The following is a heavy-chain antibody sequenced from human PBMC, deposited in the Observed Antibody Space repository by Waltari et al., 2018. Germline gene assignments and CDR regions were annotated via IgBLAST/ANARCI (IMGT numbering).Heavy chain of an antibody. J-gene: IGHJ6*02. D-gene: IGHD1-26*01. Sequence: QVQLQESGPGLVKPSETLSLTCTVSGGSISSYYWSWIRQPPGKGLEWIGYIYYSGGTNYNPTLKSRVTISVETSKTQFSLKLSSVTAADTAVYYCARDRVAYSGSFYYYYGMDVWGQGTTVTVSS. CDR1: GGSISSYY. CDR3: ARDRVAYSGSFYYYYGMDV. V-gene: IGHV4-59*01. CDR2: IYYSGGT.